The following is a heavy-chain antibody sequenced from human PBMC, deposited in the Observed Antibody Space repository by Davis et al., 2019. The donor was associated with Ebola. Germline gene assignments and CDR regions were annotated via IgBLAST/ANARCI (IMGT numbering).Heavy chain of an antibody. CDR3: ARGSTYTYYFDY. CDR2: IYYSGIT. Sequence: SETLSLTCTVSGGSISSYYGSWIRQPPGKGLEWIGYIYYSGITNYNPSLKSRATISIDTSKNQFSLKLSSVTAADTAVYYCARGSTYTYYFDYWGQGTLVTVSS. V-gene: IGHV4-59*12. CDR1: GGSISSYY. D-gene: IGHD1-1*01. J-gene: IGHJ4*02.